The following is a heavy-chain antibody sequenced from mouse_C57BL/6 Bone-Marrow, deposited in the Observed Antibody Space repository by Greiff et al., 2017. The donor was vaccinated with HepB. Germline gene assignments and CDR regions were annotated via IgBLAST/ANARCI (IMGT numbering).Heavy chain of an antibody. Sequence: EVQLQQSVAELVRPGASVKLSCTASGFNIKNTYMHWVKQRPEQGLDWIGRIDPANGNTKYAPKFPGKANITADTSYNTAYLQLSSLTSEYTAIYYCARNYYGSYYAMDYWGQGTSVTVSS. CDR1: GFNIKNTY. D-gene: IGHD1-1*01. J-gene: IGHJ4*01. V-gene: IGHV14-3*01. CDR3: ARNYYGSYYAMDY. CDR2: IDPANGNT.